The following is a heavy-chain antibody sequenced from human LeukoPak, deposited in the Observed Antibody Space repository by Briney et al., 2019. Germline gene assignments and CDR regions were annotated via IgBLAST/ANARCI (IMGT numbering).Heavy chain of an antibody. D-gene: IGHD3-22*01. CDR1: GGSISSYY. CDR2: IYYSGST. Sequence: SETLSLTCTVSGGSISSYYWSWIRQPPGKGLEWIGYIYYSGSTNYNPSLKSRVTISVDTSKNQFPLKLSSVTAADTAVYYCARAPYSSYYYYGMDVWGQGTTVTVSS. CDR3: ARAPYSSYYYYGMDV. J-gene: IGHJ6*02. V-gene: IGHV4-59*01.